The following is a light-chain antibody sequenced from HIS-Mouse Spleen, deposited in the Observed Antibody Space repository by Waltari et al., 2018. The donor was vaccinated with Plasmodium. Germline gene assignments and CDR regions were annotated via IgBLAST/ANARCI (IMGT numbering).Light chain of an antibody. CDR3: QQYNNWSFT. CDR2: GAS. CDR1: QSVSSN. Sequence: EIVMTPSPATLSVSPGERATLSCRASQSVSSNLDWYQQKPGQAPRLLIYGASTRSTGIPARFSGSGSVTEFTLTISSLQSEDFAVYYCQQYNNWSFTFGPGTKVDIK. J-gene: IGKJ3*01. V-gene: IGKV3-15*01.